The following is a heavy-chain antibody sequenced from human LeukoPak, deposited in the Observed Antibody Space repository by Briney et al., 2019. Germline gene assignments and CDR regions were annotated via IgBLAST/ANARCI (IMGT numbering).Heavy chain of an antibody. CDR1: GGSISSGGYY. Sequence: SQTLSLTCTVSGGSISSGGYYWSWIRHHPGKGLEWIGYIYYSGSTYYNPSLKSRVTISVDTSKNQFSLKLSSVTAADTAVYYCARDYFLKIYDSSGYYYYYYYMDVWGKGTTVTVSS. D-gene: IGHD3-22*01. CDR3: ARDYFLKIYDSSGYYYYYYYMDV. CDR2: IYYSGST. J-gene: IGHJ6*03. V-gene: IGHV4-31*03.